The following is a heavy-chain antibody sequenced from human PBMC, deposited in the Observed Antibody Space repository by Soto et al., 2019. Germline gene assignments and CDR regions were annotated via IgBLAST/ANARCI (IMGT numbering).Heavy chain of an antibody. CDR2: ISSSSSYT. CDR1: GFTFSDYY. CDR3: VGGTSIAVVY. Sequence: GSLRLSCAASGFTFSDYYMSWIRQAPGKGLEWVSYISSSSSYTNYADSVKGRFTISRDNAKNSLYLQMNSLRAEDTAVYYCVGGTSIAVVYWGQGTLVTVSS. J-gene: IGHJ4*02. D-gene: IGHD6-19*01. V-gene: IGHV3-11*06.